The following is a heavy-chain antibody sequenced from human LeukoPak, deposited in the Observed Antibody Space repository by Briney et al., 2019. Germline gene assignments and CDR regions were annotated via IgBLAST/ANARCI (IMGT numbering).Heavy chain of an antibody. V-gene: IGHV4-39*07. CDR1: GGSISSSSYY. D-gene: IGHD1-26*01. Sequence: PSETLSLTCTVSGGSISSSSYYWGWIRQPPGKGLEWIGSIYYSGSTYYNPSLKSRVTISVDTSKNQFSLKLSSVTAADTAVYYCASPGSYYYFDYWGQGTLVTVSS. CDR2: IYYSGST. CDR3: ASPGSYYYFDY. J-gene: IGHJ4*02.